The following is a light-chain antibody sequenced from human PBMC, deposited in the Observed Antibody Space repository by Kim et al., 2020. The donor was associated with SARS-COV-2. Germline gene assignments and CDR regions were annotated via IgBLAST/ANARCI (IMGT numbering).Light chain of an antibody. CDR3: CSYAGSSTL. J-gene: IGLJ2*01. V-gene: IGLV2-23*02. CDR2: EVS. CDR1: SSDVGSYNL. Sequence: QSALTQPASVSGSPGQSITISCTGTSSDVGSYNLVSWYQQHPGKAPKLMIYEVSERPSGVSNRFSGSKSGNTASLTISGLQAEDEADYYCCSYAGSSTLFGGGTQLTVL.